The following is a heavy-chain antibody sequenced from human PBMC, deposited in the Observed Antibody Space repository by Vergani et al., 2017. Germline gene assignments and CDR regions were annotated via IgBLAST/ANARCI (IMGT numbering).Heavy chain of an antibody. CDR2: IYYSGST. V-gene: IGHV4-31*03. D-gene: IGHD3-10*01. J-gene: IGHJ6*02. Sequence: QVQLQESGPGLVKPSQTLSLTCTVSGGSISSGGYYWSWIRQHPGKGLEWIGYIYYSGSTYYNPSLKSRVTISVDKSKNQFYLKLSSVTAADTAVYYCARSADVSGDLSSSYYGMDVWGQGTTVTVSS. CDR1: GGSISSGGYY. CDR3: ARSADVSGDLSSSYYGMDV.